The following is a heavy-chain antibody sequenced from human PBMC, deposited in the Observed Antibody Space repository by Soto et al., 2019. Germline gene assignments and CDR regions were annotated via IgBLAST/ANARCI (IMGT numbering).Heavy chain of an antibody. CDR3: ARDDRWRYCSGGSCYKAFDP. Sequence: QVQLVQSGAEVKKPGASVKVSCKASGYTFTSYGISWVRQAPGQGLEWMGWISAYNCNTNYAQKLQGRVTITTVTATSTAYMELRSLRSDDTAVYYCARDDRWRYCSGGSCYKAFDPWGQGTLVTVSS. J-gene: IGHJ5*02. V-gene: IGHV1-18*01. CDR1: GYTFTSYG. D-gene: IGHD2-15*01. CDR2: ISAYNCNT.